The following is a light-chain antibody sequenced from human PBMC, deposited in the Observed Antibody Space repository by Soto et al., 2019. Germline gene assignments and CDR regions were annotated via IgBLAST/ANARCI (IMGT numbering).Light chain of an antibody. V-gene: IGKV3-11*01. CDR3: QQRRDWPIT. Sequence: EIVLTQSPATLSLSPGERATLSCRASLNINSLLSWYQQKPGQVPRLLMYDASIRATGIPARFSGSGSGTDFPVTIGSLEPEDVAVDYCQQRRDWPITFGGGTKVDI. J-gene: IGKJ4*01. CDR2: DAS. CDR1: LNINSL.